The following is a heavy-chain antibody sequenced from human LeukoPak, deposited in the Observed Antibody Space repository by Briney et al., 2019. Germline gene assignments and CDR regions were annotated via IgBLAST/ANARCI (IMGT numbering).Heavy chain of an antibody. CDR2: ISNNGGYT. CDR3: AKQLGYCSDGSCYFPY. J-gene: IGHJ4*02. Sequence: GGSLRLSCATSGFTVSANYMTWVRQAPGKGLEWVSAISNNGGYTYYADSVQGRFTISRDNSKSTLCLQMNSLRAEDTAVYYCAKQLGYCSDGSCYFPYWGQGTLVTVSS. CDR1: GFTVSANY. V-gene: IGHV3-23*01. D-gene: IGHD2-15*01.